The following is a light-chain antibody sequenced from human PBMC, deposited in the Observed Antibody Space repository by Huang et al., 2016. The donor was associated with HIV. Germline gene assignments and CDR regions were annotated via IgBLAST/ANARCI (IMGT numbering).Light chain of an antibody. J-gene: IGKJ5*01. CDR2: AAS. Sequence: DIQMTQSPSSLSASVGDRVTITCRASQDITKSLAWYQQKPGIAPNLLLYAASRLESGVPSRFRGSGSETIYTLTIDSLQPEDSAVYFCQQYFNPLPITFGQGTRLDIK. CDR1: QDITKS. CDR3: QQYFNPLPIT. V-gene: IGKV1-NL1*01.